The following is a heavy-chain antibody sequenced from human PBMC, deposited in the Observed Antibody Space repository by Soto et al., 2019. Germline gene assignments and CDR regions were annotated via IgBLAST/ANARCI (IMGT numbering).Heavy chain of an antibody. CDR1: GFTFSSYS. D-gene: IGHD6-13*01. CDR3: ARDPSYSSSWYGGDFDY. CDR2: ISSSSSYI. V-gene: IGHV3-21*01. J-gene: IGHJ4*02. Sequence: GGSLRLSCAASGFTFSSYSMNWVRQAPGKGLEWVSSISSSSSYIYYADSVKGRFTISRYNDKNSLYLPLNSLRAEDTAVYYCARDPSYSSSWYGGDFDYWGQGTLVNVSS.